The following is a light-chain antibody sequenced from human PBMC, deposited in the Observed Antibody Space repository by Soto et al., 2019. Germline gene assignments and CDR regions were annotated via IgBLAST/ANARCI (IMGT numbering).Light chain of an antibody. CDR3: SSSAGTNSFVL. V-gene: IGLV2-8*01. J-gene: IGLJ3*02. CDR2: EVN. Sequence: QSALTQPPSASGSPGQSVTISCTGTSSDIGGYNSVSWYQQHPGKAPKLMIYEVNKRPLGVPERFSGSKSGNTASLTVSGPQADDEADYYCSSSAGTNSFVLFGGGTKLTVL. CDR1: SSDIGGYNS.